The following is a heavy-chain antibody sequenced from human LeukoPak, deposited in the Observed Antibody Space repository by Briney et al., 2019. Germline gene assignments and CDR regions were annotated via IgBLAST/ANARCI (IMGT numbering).Heavy chain of an antibody. CDR2: INHSGST. D-gene: IGHD5-24*01. CDR1: GGSFSGYY. Sequence: SETLSLTCAVYGGSFSGYYWSWIRQPPGKGLEWIGEINHSGSTNYNPSLKSRVTISVDTSKNQFSLKLSSVTAADTAVYYCARAVYNYGRAFDIWGQGTMVTVSS. CDR3: ARAVYNYGRAFDI. V-gene: IGHV4-34*01. J-gene: IGHJ3*02.